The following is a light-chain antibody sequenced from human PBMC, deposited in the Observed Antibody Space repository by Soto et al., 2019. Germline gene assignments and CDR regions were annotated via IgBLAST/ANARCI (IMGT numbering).Light chain of an antibody. CDR2: EYN. V-gene: IGLV6-57*01. CDR3: QSDDSTKV. CDR1: SGSIASNY. J-gene: IGLJ3*02. Sequence: NFMLTQPHSVSESPGKTVTISCTRSSGSIASNYVQWYQQRPGSSPTTVIYEYNRRPSGVPDRFSGSIDSSSNSASLTITGLKTEDEADYYCQSDDSTKVFGGGTKLTVL.